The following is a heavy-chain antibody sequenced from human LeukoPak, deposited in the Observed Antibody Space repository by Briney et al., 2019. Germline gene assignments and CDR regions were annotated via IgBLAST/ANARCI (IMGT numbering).Heavy chain of an antibody. V-gene: IGHV3-15*01. J-gene: IGHJ4*02. D-gene: IGHD1-26*01. CDR1: GFTFKNAW. CDR2: IKSKASGGTI. CDR3: TKDRPYSGSRNPDY. Sequence: GGSLRLSCAPSGFTFKNAWMNWVRQAPGKGPEWVGRIKSKASGGTIDYAAPVKGRFTISRDDSNNALYLQMNSLKTEDTGVYYCTKDRPYSGSRNPDYWGQGTLVTVSS.